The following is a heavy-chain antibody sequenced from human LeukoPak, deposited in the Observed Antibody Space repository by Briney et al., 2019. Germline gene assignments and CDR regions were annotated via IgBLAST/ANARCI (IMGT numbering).Heavy chain of an antibody. CDR3: ARGYDFWSGYSFFDY. D-gene: IGHD3-3*01. J-gene: IGHJ4*02. V-gene: IGHV4-59*01. CDR1: GGSISSYY. CDR2: IYYSGST. Sequence: PSETLSLTCTVSGGSISSYYWSWIRQPPGKGLEWIGYIYYSGSTNYNPSLNSRVTISVDTSKNQFSLKLSSVTAADTAVYYCARGYDFWSGYSFFDYWGQGTLVTVSS.